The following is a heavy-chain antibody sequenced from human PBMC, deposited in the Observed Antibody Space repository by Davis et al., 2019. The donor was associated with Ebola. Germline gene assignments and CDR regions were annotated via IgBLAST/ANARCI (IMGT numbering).Heavy chain of an antibody. CDR1: GYTFTGYY. D-gene: IGHD6-6*01. Sequence: ASVKVSCKASGYTFTGYYMHWVRQAPGQGLEWMGWINAGNGNTKYSQNFQGRVTISRDPSANTAYMELSSLKSEDTAVYYCARPANLASRPSYWYFDLWGRGTLVTVSS. CDR2: INAGNGNT. CDR3: ARPANLASRPSYWYFDL. J-gene: IGHJ2*01. V-gene: IGHV1/OR15-3*02.